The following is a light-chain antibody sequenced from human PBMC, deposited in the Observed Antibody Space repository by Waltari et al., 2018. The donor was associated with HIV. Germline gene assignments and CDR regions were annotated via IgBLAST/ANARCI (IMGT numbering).Light chain of an antibody. J-gene: IGKJ3*01. CDR2: AAS. CDR1: QGMSSN. CDR3: QHLNSFPPFT. V-gene: IGKV1-9*01. Sequence: DIKLTQSPSFMSASVGDRVTITCRASQGMSSNLAWYQQKPGQAPTLLIYAASSLPTGVPSRFSGSGSGTEFTLTVRRLQPEDFATYFCQHLNSFPPFTFGPGTTVDVK.